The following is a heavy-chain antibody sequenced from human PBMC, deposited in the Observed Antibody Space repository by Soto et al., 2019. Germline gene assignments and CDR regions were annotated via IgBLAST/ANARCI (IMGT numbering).Heavy chain of an antibody. D-gene: IGHD3-10*01. V-gene: IGHV3-23*01. J-gene: IGHJ6*02. Sequence: LRLSGATSGFIFRIYDMSWVRQAPGKGLEWVSGISPTSGTRYYADSVKGRFTISRDNSGHTLFLTLNSLRTEDTAVYYCTRGEDYYGRPLMDVWGQGTTVTVSS. CDR1: GFIFRIYD. CDR3: TRGEDYYGRPLMDV. CDR2: ISPTSGTR.